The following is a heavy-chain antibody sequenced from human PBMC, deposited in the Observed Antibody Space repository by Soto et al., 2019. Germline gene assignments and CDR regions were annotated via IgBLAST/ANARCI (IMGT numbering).Heavy chain of an antibody. J-gene: IGHJ4*02. V-gene: IGHV3-74*01. CDR2: INSDGSST. CDR1: GFTFSSYW. Sequence: EVQLVESGGGLVQPGGSLRLSCAASGFTFSSYWMHWVRQALGKGLVWVSRINSDGSSTSYADSVKGRFTISRDNAKNTLYLQMNSLRDEDTAVYYCVRTSLVVAAATREDYWGQGTLVTVSS. D-gene: IGHD2-15*01. CDR3: VRTSLVVAAATREDY.